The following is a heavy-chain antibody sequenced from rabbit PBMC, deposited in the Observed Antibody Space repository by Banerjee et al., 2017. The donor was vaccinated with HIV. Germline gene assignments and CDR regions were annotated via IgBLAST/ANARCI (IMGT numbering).Heavy chain of an antibody. V-gene: IGHV1S40*01. CDR3: AREQYAGYAGYGL. D-gene: IGHD7-1*01. CDR2: IWTGSGTI. CDR1: GFSFSGTDW. Sequence: QSLEESGGDLVKPGASLTLTCTASGFSFSGTDWICWVRQAPGKGLEWIACIWTGSGTIYYASWAKGRFTISKTSSTTVTLQMTSLTAADTATYFCAREQYAGYAGYGLWGPGTLVAVS. J-gene: IGHJ2*01.